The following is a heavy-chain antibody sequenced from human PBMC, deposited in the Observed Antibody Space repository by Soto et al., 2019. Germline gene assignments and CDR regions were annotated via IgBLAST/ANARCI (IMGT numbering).Heavy chain of an antibody. J-gene: IGHJ5*02. CDR2: INSDGSST. CDR3: APDILTSFDP. Sequence: SGFTFSSYWMHWVRQAPGKGLVWVSRINSDGSSTSYADSVKGRFTISRDNAKNTLYLQMNSLRAEDTAVYYCAPDILTSFDPWGQGTLVTSPQ. CDR1: GFTFSSYW. D-gene: IGHD3-9*01. V-gene: IGHV3-74*01.